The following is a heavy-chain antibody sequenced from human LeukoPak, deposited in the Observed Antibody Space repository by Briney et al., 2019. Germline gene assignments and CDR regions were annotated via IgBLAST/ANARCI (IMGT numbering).Heavy chain of an antibody. J-gene: IGHJ4*02. CDR1: GGTISSYY. D-gene: IGHD6-13*01. CDR2: IYYTGST. CDR3: AREAVAAAEVDY. Sequence: PSETLSLTCTVSGGTISSYYWTWIRQPPGKGLEWMGYIYYTGSTSYNPSLKSRVTISMDTSKNQFSLKLSSVTAADTAVYYCAREAVAAAEVDYWGQGTLVTVPS. V-gene: IGHV4-59*12.